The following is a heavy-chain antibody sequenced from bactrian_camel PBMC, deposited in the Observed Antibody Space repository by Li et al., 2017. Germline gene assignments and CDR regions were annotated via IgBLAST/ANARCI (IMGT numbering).Heavy chain of an antibody. Sequence: HVQLVESGGGLVQPGGSLRLSCAVQRYTYAPNCMAWFRQAPGKDREGVATVFIGGGNTYIIDSVKGRFTCSRDNAKNPVYLQMNSLKSEDTALYYCAAGRWYTDEYKYWGQGTQVTVS. V-gene: IGHV3S1*01. CDR1: RYTYAPNC. CDR3: AAGRWYTDEYKY. J-gene: IGHJ4*01. CDR2: VFIGGGNT. D-gene: IGHD6*01.